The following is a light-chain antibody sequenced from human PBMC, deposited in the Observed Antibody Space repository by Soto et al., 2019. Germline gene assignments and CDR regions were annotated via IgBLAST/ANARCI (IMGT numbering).Light chain of an antibody. CDR1: SSDVGGYNY. V-gene: IGLV2-14*01. CDR2: EVS. Sequence: HSALTQPASVSGFPEQSITISCTGTSSDVGGYNYVSWYQQHPGKAPKLMIYEVSNRPSGVSNRFSGSKSGNTASLTISGLQAEDEADYYCSSYTSSSTLVFGGGTKLTVL. CDR3: SSYTSSSTLV. J-gene: IGLJ2*01.